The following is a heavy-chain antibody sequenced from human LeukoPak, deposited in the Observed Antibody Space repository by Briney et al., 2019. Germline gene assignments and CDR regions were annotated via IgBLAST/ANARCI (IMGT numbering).Heavy chain of an antibody. CDR2: IIPILGIA. D-gene: IGHD2-2*01. J-gene: IGHJ6*02. CDR3: ARSPTMPPYYYYGMAV. Sequence: SVKVSGKASGGTFSSYAISWVRQAPGQGLEWMGRIIPILGIANYAQKFQGRVTITADKYTSTAYMELSGLRSEDTAVYYCARSPTMPPYYYYGMAVWGQGTTVTVSS. CDR1: GGTFSSYA. V-gene: IGHV1-69*04.